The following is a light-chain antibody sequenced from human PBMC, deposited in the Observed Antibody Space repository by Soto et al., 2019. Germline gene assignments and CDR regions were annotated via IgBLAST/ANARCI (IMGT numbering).Light chain of an antibody. J-gene: IGKJ4*01. CDR3: QQYNNWPLLT. CDR1: QSVNNN. V-gene: IGKV3-15*01. CDR2: GAS. Sequence: EIIVTQSPATLSVSPGERATLSCRASQSVNNNLAWYQQKPGQAPRLLIYGASTRATGIPARFGGSGYGTEFTLTTSSLQYEDFAIYYCQQYNNWPLLTFGGGTKVEIK.